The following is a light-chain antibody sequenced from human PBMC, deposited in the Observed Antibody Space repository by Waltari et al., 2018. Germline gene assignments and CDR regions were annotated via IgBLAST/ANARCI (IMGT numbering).Light chain of an antibody. J-gene: IGKJ4*01. CDR2: AVA. CDR3: QQTYSSLS. Sequence: DIQMTQSPSPLSASLGGRVTITCRASQRISNQSNSYKQKPGKGPKLLLYAVASLKSRVPSRFSSSGSWTDFTLTSASLQPYELATYYCQQTYSSLSFGRGTKVEIK. CDR1: QRISNQ. V-gene: IGKV1-39*01.